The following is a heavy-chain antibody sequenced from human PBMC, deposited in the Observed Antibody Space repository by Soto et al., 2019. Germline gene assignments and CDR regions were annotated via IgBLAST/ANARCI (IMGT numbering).Heavy chain of an antibody. Sequence: GGSLRLSCVASGFTFSSCEMNWVRQAPGKGLEWVSYISSSGSTIYYADSVKGRFTISRDNAKNSLYLQMNSLRAEDTAVYYCAREKRYGGAFDIWGQGTMVTVSS. D-gene: IGHD1-1*01. CDR3: AREKRYGGAFDI. J-gene: IGHJ3*02. V-gene: IGHV3-48*03. CDR1: GFTFSSCE. CDR2: ISSSGSTI.